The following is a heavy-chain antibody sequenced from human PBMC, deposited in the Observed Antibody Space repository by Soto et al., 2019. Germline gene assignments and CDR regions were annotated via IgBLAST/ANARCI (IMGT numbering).Heavy chain of an antibody. Sequence: QVQLQESGPGLVKPSETLSLTCTVSGGSISSYYWSWIRQPPGKGLEWIGYIYYSGSTNYNPSLKSRPTISVDTSKNQFSLKLSSVTAAATAVYYCARLGNYGSGSYLPNYAVYYYYYYMDVWGKGTTVTVAS. J-gene: IGHJ6*03. CDR2: IYYSGST. CDR3: ARLGNYGSGSYLPNYAVYYYYYYMDV. V-gene: IGHV4-59*08. CDR1: GGSISSYY. D-gene: IGHD3-10*01.